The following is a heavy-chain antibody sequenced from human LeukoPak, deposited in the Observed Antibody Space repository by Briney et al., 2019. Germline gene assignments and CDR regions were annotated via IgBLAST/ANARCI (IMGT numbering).Heavy chain of an antibody. V-gene: IGHV4-59*01. CDR3: ARMGYDFWSGYYTDWTFDY. Sequence: SETLSLTCTVSGGSISSYYWSWIRQPPGKGLEGIGYIYYSGSTNYNPSLKSRVTISVDTSKNQFSLKLSSVTAADTAVYYCARMGYDFWSGYYTDWTFDYWGQGTLVTVSS. D-gene: IGHD3-3*01. J-gene: IGHJ4*02. CDR2: IYYSGST. CDR1: GGSISSYY.